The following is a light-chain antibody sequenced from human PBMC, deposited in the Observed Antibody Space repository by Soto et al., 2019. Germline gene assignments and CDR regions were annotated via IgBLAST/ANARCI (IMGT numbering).Light chain of an antibody. J-gene: IGLJ2*01. V-gene: IGLV1-40*01. CDR2: GNI. Sequence: QSVLTQPPSVSGAPGQRVTISCTGSSSNIGAGYDVHWYQHLPGTAPKLLIYGNINRPSGVPDRFSGSKSDTSASLAITGLQAEDEADYYCHSYDSSLSVVFGGGTKVTVL. CDR3: HSYDSSLSVV. CDR1: SSNIGAGYD.